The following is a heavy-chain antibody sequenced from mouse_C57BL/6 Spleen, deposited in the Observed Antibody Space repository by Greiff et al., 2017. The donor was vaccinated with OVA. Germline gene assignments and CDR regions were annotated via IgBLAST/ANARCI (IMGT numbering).Heavy chain of an antibody. V-gene: IGHV1-69*01. CDR2: IDPSDSYT. CDR3: ARSEYYYGSSWFAY. D-gene: IGHD1-1*01. J-gene: IGHJ3*01. Sequence: VQLQQPGAELVMPGASVKLSCKASGYTFTSYWMHWVKQRPGQGLEWIGEIDPSDSYTNYNQKFKGKSTLTVDKSSSTAYMQLSSLTSEDSAVYYCARSEYYYGSSWFAYWGQGTLVTVSA. CDR1: GYTFTSYW.